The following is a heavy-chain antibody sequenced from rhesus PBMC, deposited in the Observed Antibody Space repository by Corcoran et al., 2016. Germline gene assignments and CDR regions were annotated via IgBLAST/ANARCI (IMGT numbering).Heavy chain of an antibody. V-gene: IGHV1-198*02. CDR3: ARGGGSNYYSDY. CDR1: GFTFGSYA. J-gene: IGHJ4*01. D-gene: IGHD4-23*01. CDR2: MIPLVGIK. Sequence: QVQLVQSGAEVKKPGASVKVSCKASGFTFGSYAISWVRQAPGQGLEWMEVMIPLVGIKNYAEKFQGRVTITADTSTSTASMELSSLRSEDTAVYYCARGGGSNYYSDYWGQGVLVTVSS.